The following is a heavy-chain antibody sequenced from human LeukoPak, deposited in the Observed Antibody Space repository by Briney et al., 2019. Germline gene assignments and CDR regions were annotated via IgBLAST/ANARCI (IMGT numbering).Heavy chain of an antibody. CDR3: AGREDGNLYYFDH. V-gene: IGHV3-30*03. J-gene: IGHJ4*02. D-gene: IGHD5-24*01. CDR1: GFTFSSYG. CDR2: ISYDGSNK. Sequence: QPGGSLRLSCAASGFTFSSYGMHWVRQAPGKGLEWVAVISYDGSNKYYADSVKGRFTISRDNAKNSLYLQMNSLRPEDTAVYYCAGREDGNLYYFDHWGQGTLVTASS.